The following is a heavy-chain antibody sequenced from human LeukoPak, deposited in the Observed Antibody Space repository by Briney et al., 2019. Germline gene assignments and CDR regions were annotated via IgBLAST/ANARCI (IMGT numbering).Heavy chain of an antibody. Sequence: PGGSLRLSCAASGFTLSSYAISWVRQAPGKGLEWVSAISGSGGSTYYADSVKGRFTISRDNAKNSLYLQMNSLRAEDTAVYYCAREECSSTSCPYYFDYWGQGTLVTVSS. CDR2: ISGSGGST. CDR3: AREECSSTSCPYYFDY. J-gene: IGHJ4*02. D-gene: IGHD2-2*01. CDR1: GFTLSSYA. V-gene: IGHV3-23*01.